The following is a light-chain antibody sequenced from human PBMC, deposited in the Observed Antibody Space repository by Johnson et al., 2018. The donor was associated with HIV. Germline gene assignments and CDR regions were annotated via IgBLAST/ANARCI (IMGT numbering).Light chain of an antibody. V-gene: IGLV1-51*02. CDR2: ENN. Sequence: QSVLTQPPSVSAAPGQKVTISCSGSSSNIGNNYVSWYQQLPGTAPKLLIYENNKRPSGIPDRFSGSKSDTSATLGITGLQTGDEADYYCETWDTILSAGVFGTGTKVTVL. CDR1: SSNIGNNY. CDR3: ETWDTILSAGV. J-gene: IGLJ1*01.